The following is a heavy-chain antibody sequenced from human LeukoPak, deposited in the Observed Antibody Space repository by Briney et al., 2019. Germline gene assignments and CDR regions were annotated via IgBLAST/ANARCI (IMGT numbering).Heavy chain of an antibody. J-gene: IGHJ3*02. CDR3: ARVLVVSSDAFDI. V-gene: IGHV1-18*01. D-gene: IGHD3-22*01. CDR1: GYTFTNYG. Sequence: ASVKVSCKASGYTFTNYGISWVRQAPGQGLEWMGWISTYNGDTKYAENLQGRVTMTTDTSTSTAYMELRSLSSDDTAVYYCARVLVVSSDAFDIWGQGTMVTVSS. CDR2: ISTYNGDT.